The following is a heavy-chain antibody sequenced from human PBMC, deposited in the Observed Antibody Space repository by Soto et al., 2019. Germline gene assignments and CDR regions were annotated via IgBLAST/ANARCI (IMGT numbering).Heavy chain of an antibody. V-gene: IGHV4-34*01. J-gene: IGHJ4*02. D-gene: IGHD2-15*01. CDR3: ARGRGSS. CDR1: GGSFSGYY. CDR2: INHSGST. Sequence: SETLSLTCAVYGGSFSGYYWSWIRQPPGKGLEWIGEINHSGSTNYNPSLKSRVTISVDTSKNQFSLKLSSVTAADTAVYYCARGRGSSWGQGTLVTVSS.